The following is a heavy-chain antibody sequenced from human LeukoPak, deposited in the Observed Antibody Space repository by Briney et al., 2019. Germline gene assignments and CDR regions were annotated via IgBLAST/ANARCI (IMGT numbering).Heavy chain of an antibody. CDR2: INPNSGGT. V-gene: IGHV1-2*02. J-gene: IGHJ3*02. D-gene: IGHD3-3*01. Sequence: GASVKVSCKASGHTFTGYYMHWVRQAPGQGLEWMGWINPNSGGTNYAQKFQGRVTMTRDTSISTAYMELSRLRSDDTAVYYCASPTLGFLKVDAFDIWGQGTMVTVSS. CDR1: GHTFTGYY. CDR3: ASPTLGFLKVDAFDI.